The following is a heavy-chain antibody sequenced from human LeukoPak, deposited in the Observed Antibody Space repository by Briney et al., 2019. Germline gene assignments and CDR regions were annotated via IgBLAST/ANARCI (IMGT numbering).Heavy chain of an antibody. CDR1: GGSISSYY. D-gene: IGHD3-3*01. V-gene: IGHV4-34*01. CDR2: VSHSGSI. Sequence: SETLSLTCTVSGGSISSYYWSWLRQPPGKGLEWIGEVSHSGSINYNPSLKSRLTISEDSSKNQVSLNLSSMTDADTAVYYCARGRTLNDDFWSGCSHKWFDPWGQGTLVTVSS. CDR3: ARGRTLNDDFWSGCSHKWFDP. J-gene: IGHJ5*02.